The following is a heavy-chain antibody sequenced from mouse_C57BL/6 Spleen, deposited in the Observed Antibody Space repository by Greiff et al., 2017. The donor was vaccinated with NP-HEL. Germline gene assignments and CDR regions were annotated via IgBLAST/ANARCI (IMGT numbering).Heavy chain of an antibody. CDR3: ARGRGLYDYGGYFDD. CDR1: GYTFTSYW. D-gene: IGHD2-4*01. Sequence: QVQLQQPGAELVMPGASVKLSCKASGYTFTSYWMHWVKQRPGQGLEWIGEIDPSDSYTNYNQKFKGKSTLTVDKSSSTAYMQLSSLTSEDSAVYYCARGRGLYDYGGYFDDWGKGTTLTVSS. J-gene: IGHJ2*01. V-gene: IGHV1-69*01. CDR2: IDPSDSYT.